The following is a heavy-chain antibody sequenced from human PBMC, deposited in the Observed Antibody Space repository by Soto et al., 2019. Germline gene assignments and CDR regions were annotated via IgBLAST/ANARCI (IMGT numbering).Heavy chain of an antibody. CDR1: GFTFSSYG. Sequence: QVQLVESGGGVVQPGRSLRLSCAASGFTFSSYGMHWVRQAPGKGLEWVAVIWYDGSNKYYADSVKGRFTISRDNSKNTLYLHMNSLRAEDTAVYSCARDLGYGDTAPDYWGQGTLVTVSS. D-gene: IGHD4-17*01. CDR2: IWYDGSNK. V-gene: IGHV3-33*01. CDR3: ARDLGYGDTAPDY. J-gene: IGHJ4*02.